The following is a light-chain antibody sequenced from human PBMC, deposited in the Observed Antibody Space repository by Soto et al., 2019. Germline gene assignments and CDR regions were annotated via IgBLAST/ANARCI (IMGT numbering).Light chain of an antibody. V-gene: IGKV3-11*01. J-gene: IGKJ4*01. Sequence: EIVLTQSPATLSLSPGERATLSCRASQSVSSYLAWYQQKPGQAPRLLIYDASNRATGIPARFSGSGSGTDFTLTISSLEPEDCAVYYCPQRSNWPLTFGGGTKVEIK. CDR1: QSVSSY. CDR3: PQRSNWPLT. CDR2: DAS.